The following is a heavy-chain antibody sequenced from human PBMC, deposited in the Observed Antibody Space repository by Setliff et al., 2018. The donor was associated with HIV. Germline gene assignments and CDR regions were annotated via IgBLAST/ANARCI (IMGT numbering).Heavy chain of an antibody. D-gene: IGHD2-15*01. J-gene: IGHJ4*02. CDR2: IYYSGRI. CDR3: ARGKDPGLYFDN. CDR1: GDSITRGGYY. V-gene: IGHV4-31*11. Sequence: TLSLTCAVSGDSITRGGYYWSWIRQFAGKGLEWIAVIYYSGRINYNPSLKSRLTVSIDTSKNHLSLKVISVSVAETAMYFWARGKDPGLYFDNWRQGTLVTVSS.